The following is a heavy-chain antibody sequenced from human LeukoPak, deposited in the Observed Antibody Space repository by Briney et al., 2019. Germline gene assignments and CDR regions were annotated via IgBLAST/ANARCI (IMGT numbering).Heavy chain of an antibody. V-gene: IGHV1-18*01. Sequence: GASVKVSCKASGYTFSDYSITWVRQAPGQGLEWMGWISPYNADTNYAQNFQGRVTMTTDRSTRTAYMELRNLRSDDTAVYYCARVTTVTRSPWSWGPKKIGQEVNWFDPWGQGTLASVSS. CDR1: GYTFSDYS. CDR3: ARVTTVTRSPWSWGPKKIGQEVNWFDP. D-gene: IGHD4-17*01. J-gene: IGHJ5*02. CDR2: ISPYNADT.